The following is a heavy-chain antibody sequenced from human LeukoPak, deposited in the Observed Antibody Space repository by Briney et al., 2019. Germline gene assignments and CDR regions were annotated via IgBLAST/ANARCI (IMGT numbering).Heavy chain of an antibody. Sequence: GGALRLSCAASGFTFSSYWMSGVRQPRAKGLEWVANISQDGSEKYYVDSVKGRFTSSRDHDKNSLYLQMNNRTAEDTAVYYCARDRITRFRGVITDWFDPWGQGALVTVSS. D-gene: IGHD3-10*01. J-gene: IGHJ5*02. CDR3: ARDRITRFRGVITDWFDP. CDR2: ISQDGSEK. CDR1: GFTFSSYW. V-gene: IGHV3-7*03.